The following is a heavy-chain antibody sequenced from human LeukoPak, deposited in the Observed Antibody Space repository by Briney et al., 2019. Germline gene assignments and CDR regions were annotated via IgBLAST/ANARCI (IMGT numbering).Heavy chain of an antibody. CDR3: ARGGYYFDY. J-gene: IGHJ4*02. CDR2: IYYSGGT. V-gene: IGHV4-59*01. Sequence: TSETLSLTCAVYGGSFSGYYWSWIRQPPGKGLEWIGYIYYSGGTNYNPSLKSRVTISVDTSKNQFSLKLSSVTAAGTAVYYCARGGYYFDYWGQGTLVIVSA. CDR1: GGSFSGYY. D-gene: IGHD1-26*01.